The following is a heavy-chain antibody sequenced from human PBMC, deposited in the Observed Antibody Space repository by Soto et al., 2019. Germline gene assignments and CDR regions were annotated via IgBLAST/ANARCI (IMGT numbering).Heavy chain of an antibody. CDR1: GFTFSSFA. CDR3: AKDRDDIGMVDAFEI. J-gene: IGHJ3*02. D-gene: IGHD3-9*01. CDR2: ISGSGFTT. Sequence: EMQLLESGGDLVQPGESLRLSCVASGFTFSSFAMTWVRQAPGKGLQYISAISGSGFTTYYADSMQGRFTVSRDNSKNTLYLQMNSLRAEDTAIYYCAKDRDDIGMVDAFEIWGLGTMVTVSS. V-gene: IGHV3-23*01.